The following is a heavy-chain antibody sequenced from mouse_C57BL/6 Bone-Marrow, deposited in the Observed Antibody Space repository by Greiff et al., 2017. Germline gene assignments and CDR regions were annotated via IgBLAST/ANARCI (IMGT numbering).Heavy chain of an antibody. D-gene: IGHD1-1*01. J-gene: IGHJ4*01. Sequence: EVKLMESGGDLVKPGGSLKLSCAASGFTFSSYGMSWVRQTPDKRLEWVATISSGGSYTYYPDSVKGRFTISRDNAKNTLYLQMSSLKSEDTAMYYCARLVIGRDYWGQGTSVTVSS. CDR2: ISSGGSYT. CDR3: ARLVIGRDY. CDR1: GFTFSSYG. V-gene: IGHV5-6*01.